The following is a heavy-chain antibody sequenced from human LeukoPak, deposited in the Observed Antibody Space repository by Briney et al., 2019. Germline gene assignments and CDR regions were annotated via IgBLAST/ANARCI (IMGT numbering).Heavy chain of an antibody. J-gene: IGHJ3*02. CDR3: ARDKSYLDAFDI. Sequence: SETLSLTCTVSGGSISGSSYYWGWIRQPPGKGLEWIGSIYYSGSTYYNPSLKSRVTISVDRSKNQFSLKLSSVTAADTAVYYCARDKSYLDAFDIWGQGTMVTISS. CDR1: GGSISGSSYY. CDR2: IYYSGST. D-gene: IGHD3-16*02. V-gene: IGHV4-39*07.